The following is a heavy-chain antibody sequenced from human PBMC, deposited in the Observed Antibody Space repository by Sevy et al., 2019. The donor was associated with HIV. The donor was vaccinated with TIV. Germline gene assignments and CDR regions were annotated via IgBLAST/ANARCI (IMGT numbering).Heavy chain of an antibody. J-gene: IGHJ4*02. CDR3: ARDLRGEVDY. CDR1: GFSVSSNY. D-gene: IGHD7-27*01. V-gene: IGHV3-53*01. Sequence: GGSLRLSCAASGFSVSSNYMSWVRQAPGKGLEWVPVIYSGGSTYYADSVKGRFTISRDNSKNTLYLQMNSLRVEDTAVYYCARDLRGEVDYWGQGTLVTVSS. CDR2: IYSGGST.